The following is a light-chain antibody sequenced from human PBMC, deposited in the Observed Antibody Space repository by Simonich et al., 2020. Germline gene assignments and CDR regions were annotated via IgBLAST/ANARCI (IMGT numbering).Light chain of an antibody. V-gene: IGLV3-10*01. CDR2: EDS. Sequence: SYELTQPPSVSVSPGQTARITCSGDALPKKYAYWYQQKSGQAPFLVIYEDSKRPSGFPERFSGSSSGTMATLTISGAQVEDEADYYCYSTDSSGNHRVFGGGTKLTVL. CDR1: ALPKKY. J-gene: IGLJ2*01. CDR3: YSTDSSGNHRV.